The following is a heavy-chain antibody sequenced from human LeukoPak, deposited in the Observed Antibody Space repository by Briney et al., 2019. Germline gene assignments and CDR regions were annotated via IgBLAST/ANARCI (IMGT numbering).Heavy chain of an antibody. Sequence: GGSLRLSCAASGFIFRSYGMSWVRQAPGKGLEWVSTISSSGGSTYCADSVKGRFTISRDNSKNTLFLQMNSLRAEDTAVYYCAKDAYGSGSYEDYWGQGTLVTVSS. D-gene: IGHD3-10*01. CDR1: GFIFRSYG. CDR2: ISSSGGST. J-gene: IGHJ4*02. V-gene: IGHV3-23*01. CDR3: AKDAYGSGSYEDY.